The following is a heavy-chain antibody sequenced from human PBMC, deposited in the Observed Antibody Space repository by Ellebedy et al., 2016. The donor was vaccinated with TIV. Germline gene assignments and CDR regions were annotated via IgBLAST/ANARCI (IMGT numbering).Heavy chain of an antibody. CDR1: GFTFSSYA. V-gene: IGHV3-30*04. CDR3: ARNLARVYDSSGTPGY. Sequence: PGGSLRLSCEASGFTFSSYALHWVRQAPGKGLEWVAVISYDGSSKDYADSVKGRFTISRDNSKNTLYLQMDSLRAEDTAVYYCARNLARVYDSSGTPGYWGQGTLVTVSS. J-gene: IGHJ4*02. D-gene: IGHD3-22*01. CDR2: ISYDGSSK.